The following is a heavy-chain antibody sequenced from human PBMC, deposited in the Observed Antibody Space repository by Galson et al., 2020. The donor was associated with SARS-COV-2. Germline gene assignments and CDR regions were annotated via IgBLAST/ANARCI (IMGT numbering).Heavy chain of an antibody. CDR2: ISGSGGST. D-gene: IGHD5-18*01. V-gene: IGHV3-23*01. CDR3: AKDPGVDTAMDYYFDY. CDR1: GFTFSSYA. J-gene: IGHJ4*02. Sequence: GGSLRLSCAASGFTFSSYAMSWVRQAPAKGLEWVSAISGSGGSTYYADSVKGRFTISRDNSKNTLYLQMNSLRAEDTAVYYCAKDPGVDTAMDYYFDYWGQGTLVTVSS.